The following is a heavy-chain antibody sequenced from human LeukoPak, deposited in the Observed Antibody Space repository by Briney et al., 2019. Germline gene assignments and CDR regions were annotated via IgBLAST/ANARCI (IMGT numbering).Heavy chain of an antibody. V-gene: IGHV4-39*06. CDR2: IFYSGIT. J-gene: IGHJ3*02. D-gene: IGHD3-10*01. CDR1: GGSISTSNYY. Sequence: PSETLSLTCTVSGGSISTSNYYWCWIRQPPGKGLGWSGNIFYSGITYYSPFLRSRVNMSLDPSRNKFTLKLTSVTAADTAVYYCAKSNGYGLVDIWGQGTMVTVSS. CDR3: AKSNGYGLVDI.